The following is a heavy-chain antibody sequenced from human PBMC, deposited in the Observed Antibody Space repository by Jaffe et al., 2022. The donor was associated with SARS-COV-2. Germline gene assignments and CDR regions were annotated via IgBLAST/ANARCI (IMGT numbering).Heavy chain of an antibody. D-gene: IGHD3-3*01. V-gene: IGHV4-30-4*08. J-gene: IGHJ4*02. CDR3: ARGSGYFYYFDY. CDR2: IYYSGRT. CDR1: GGSISSDDYY. Sequence: QVQLQESGPGLEKPSQTLSLTCTVSGGSISSDDYYWSWIRQPPGKGLEWIGYIYYSGRTYFNPSLKSRVAISVDTSKNQFSLKLSSVTAADTAVYYCARGSGYFYYFDYWGQGTLVTVSS.